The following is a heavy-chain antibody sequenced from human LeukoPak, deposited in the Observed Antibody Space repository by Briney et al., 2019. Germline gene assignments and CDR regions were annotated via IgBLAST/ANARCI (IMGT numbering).Heavy chain of an antibody. V-gene: IGHV3-21*04. D-gene: IGHD6-13*01. CDR2: ISSSSSYI. Sequence: PGGSLRLSCAASGFTFSSYSMNWVRQAPGKGLEWVSSISSSSSYIYYADSVKGRFTISRDNAKNSLYLQMNSLRAEDTAVYYCAKVDSNEYYYMDVWGKGTTVTVSS. J-gene: IGHJ6*03. CDR3: AKVDSNEYYYMDV. CDR1: GFTFSSYS.